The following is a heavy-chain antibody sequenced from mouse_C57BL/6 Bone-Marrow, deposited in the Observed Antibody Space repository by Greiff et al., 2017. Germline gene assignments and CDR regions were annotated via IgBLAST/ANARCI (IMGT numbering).Heavy chain of an antibody. J-gene: IGHJ2*01. CDR3: ARNYYGSSRDY. CDR1: GFTFSDYG. Sequence: EVQRVESGGGLVKPGGSLKLSCAASGFTFSDYGMHWVRQAPEKGLEWVAYISSGSSTIYYADTVKGRFTISRDNAKTTLFLQMTRVRSEDTAMYYCARNYYGSSRDYWGQGTTLTVAS. CDR2: ISSGSSTI. D-gene: IGHD1-1*01. V-gene: IGHV5-17*01.